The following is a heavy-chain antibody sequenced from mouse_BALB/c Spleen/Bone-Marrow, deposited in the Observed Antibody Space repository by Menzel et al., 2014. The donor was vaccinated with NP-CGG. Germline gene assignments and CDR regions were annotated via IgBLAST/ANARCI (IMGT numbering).Heavy chain of an antibody. Sequence: QVPLQQSGAALVRPGTSVKMSCKASGHSFSSYTMQWVKPRPGQGLEWIAYINPRNTYSDYNEKFKDRATLTADKSSSSAYMQLSSLTSEKSAVYDGKRGGTYDGCSGHLDYWGQGTTLTVSS. CDR3: KRGGTYDGCSGHLDY. CDR2: INPRNTYS. CDR1: GHSFSSYT. D-gene: IGHD2-3*01. J-gene: IGHJ2*01. V-gene: IGHV1-4*01.